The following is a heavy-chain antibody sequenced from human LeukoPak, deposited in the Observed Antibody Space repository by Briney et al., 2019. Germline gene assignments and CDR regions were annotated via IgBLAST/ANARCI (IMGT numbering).Heavy chain of an antibody. V-gene: IGHV4-39*07. CDR3: ARSDEAREYCSGGSCYGWDY. CDR2: IYYSGST. J-gene: IGHJ4*02. CDR1: GGSISSSSYY. D-gene: IGHD2-15*01. Sequence: PSETLSLTCTVSGGSISSSSYYWGWIRQPPGKGLEWIGSIYYSGSTYYNPSLKSRVTISVDTSKNQFSLKLSSVTAADTAVYYCARSDEAREYCSGGSCYGWDYWGQGTLVTVSS.